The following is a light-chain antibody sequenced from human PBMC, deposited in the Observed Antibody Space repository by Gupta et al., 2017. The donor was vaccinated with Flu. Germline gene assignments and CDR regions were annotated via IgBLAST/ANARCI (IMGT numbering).Light chain of an antibody. V-gene: IGKV4-1*01. CDR2: WAS. J-gene: IGKJ2*01. CDR1: QSVLSSSNDKSY. Sequence: NCKSSQSVLSSSNDKSYLAWYQQKPGQPPKLLIYWASTRESGVPDRFSGSGPGTDFTLTISSLQAEDVAVYYCQHYYTVPHTFGQGTKLEIK. CDR3: QHYYTVPHT.